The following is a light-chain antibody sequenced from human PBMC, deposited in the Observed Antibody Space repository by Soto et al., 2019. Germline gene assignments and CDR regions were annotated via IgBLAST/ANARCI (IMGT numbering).Light chain of an antibody. CDR3: CSYAGSYSYV. Sequence: QSALTQPASVSGSPGQSITISCTGTSTDIGSHYLVSWYQQHPGKSPKLMIYDVSKRPSGVPDRFSGSKSGNTASLTISGLQAEDEADYYCCSYAGSYSYVFGTGTKVTVL. CDR1: STDIGSHYL. V-gene: IGLV2-11*01. CDR2: DVS. J-gene: IGLJ1*01.